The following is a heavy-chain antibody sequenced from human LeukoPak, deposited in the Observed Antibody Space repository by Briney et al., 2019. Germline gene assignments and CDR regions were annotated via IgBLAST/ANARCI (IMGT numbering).Heavy chain of an antibody. D-gene: IGHD6-13*01. CDR1: GGSFSGYY. CDR3: ARGSRGSSSWYRLWFWFDP. Sequence: TSETLSLTCAVYGGSFSGYYWSWIRQPPGKGLEGIGEINHRESTNYNPSLKSRVTVSVDTSKNQCSLKLSSVTAADTAVYYCARGSRGSSSWYRLWFWFDPWGQGTLVTVSS. J-gene: IGHJ5*02. V-gene: IGHV4-34*01. CDR2: INHREST.